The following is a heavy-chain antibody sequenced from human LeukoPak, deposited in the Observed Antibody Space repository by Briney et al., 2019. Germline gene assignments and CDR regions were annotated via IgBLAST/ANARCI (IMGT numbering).Heavy chain of an antibody. CDR3: ARATYYDILTGPSYYFDY. J-gene: IGHJ4*02. CDR2: INPNSGGT. CDR1: GYTFTGYY. D-gene: IGHD3-9*01. V-gene: IGHV1-2*02. Sequence: ASVKVSCKVSGYTFTGYYMHWVRQAPGQGLEWMGWINPNSGGTNYAQKFQGRVTMTRDTSISTAYMELSRLRSDDTAVYYCARATYYDILTGPSYYFDYWGQGTLVTVSS.